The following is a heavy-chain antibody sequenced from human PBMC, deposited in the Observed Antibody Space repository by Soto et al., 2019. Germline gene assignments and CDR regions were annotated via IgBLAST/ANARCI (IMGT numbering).Heavy chain of an antibody. CDR1: GYNFISYW. Sequence: PGVSMKVSRKGAGYNFISYWIGWVRKKTGKGLEWMGIIYPGDSDTRYSPSFQGQVTISADKSISTAYLQWSSLKASDTAMYYCARHYYDSSAYYGMDVWGQGTTVTVSS. J-gene: IGHJ6*02. CDR2: IYPGDSDT. V-gene: IGHV5-51*01. CDR3: ARHYYDSSAYYGMDV. D-gene: IGHD3-22*01.